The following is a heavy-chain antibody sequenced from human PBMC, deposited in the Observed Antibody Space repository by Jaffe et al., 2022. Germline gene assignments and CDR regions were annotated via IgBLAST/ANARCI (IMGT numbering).Heavy chain of an antibody. V-gene: IGHV3-48*03. J-gene: IGHJ4*02. CDR3: ARDRKDGSGSYYPGGFDY. CDR2: ISSSGSTI. Sequence: EVQLVESGGGLVQPGGSLRLSCAASGFTFSSYEMNWVRQAPGKGLEWVSYISSSGSTIYYADSVKGRFTISRDNAKNSLYLQMNSLRAEDTAVYYCARDRKDGSGSYYPGGFDYWGQGTLVTVSS. CDR1: GFTFSSYE. D-gene: IGHD3-10*01.